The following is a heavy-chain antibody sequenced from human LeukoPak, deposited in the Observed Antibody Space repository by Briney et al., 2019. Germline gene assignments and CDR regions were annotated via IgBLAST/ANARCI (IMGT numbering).Heavy chain of an antibody. Sequence: SETLSLTCTVSGGSISSGGYYWSWIRQHPGKGLEWIGYIYYSGSTCYNPSLKSRVTISVDTSKNQFSLKLSSVTAADTAVYYCARYSGYDLYYYYYMDVWGKGTTVTVSS. CDR3: ARYSGYDLYYYYYMDV. V-gene: IGHV4-31*03. D-gene: IGHD5-12*01. CDR1: GGSISSGGYY. CDR2: IYYSGST. J-gene: IGHJ6*03.